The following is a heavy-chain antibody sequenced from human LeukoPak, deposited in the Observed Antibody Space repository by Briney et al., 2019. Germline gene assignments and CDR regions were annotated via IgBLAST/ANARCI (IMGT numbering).Heavy chain of an antibody. CDR1: GGSISRSSYY. V-gene: IGHV4-39*01. CDR3: ARHSVSGWYFDY. D-gene: IGHD6-19*01. CDR2: INIGGNT. J-gene: IGHJ4*02. Sequence: SETLSLTCTVSGGSISRSSYYWGCIRQPPGKGLEWIGSINIGGNTYYNPSLKSRVTIAVDTSKTQFSLKLSSVTAADTSVYYCARHSVSGWYFDYWGQGTLVTVSS.